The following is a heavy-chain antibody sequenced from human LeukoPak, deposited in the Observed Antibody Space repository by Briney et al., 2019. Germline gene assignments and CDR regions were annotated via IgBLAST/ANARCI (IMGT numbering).Heavy chain of an antibody. CDR1: GGSFSGYY. D-gene: IGHD5-12*01. CDR3: ARGRVAWHDAFDI. J-gene: IGHJ3*02. CDR2: INHSGST. Sequence: SETLSLACAVYGGSFSGYYWSWIRQLPGKGLEWIGEINHSGSTNYNPSLKSRVTISVDTSKNQFSLKLSSVTAADTAVYYCARGRVAWHDAFDIWGQGTMVTVSS. V-gene: IGHV4-34*01.